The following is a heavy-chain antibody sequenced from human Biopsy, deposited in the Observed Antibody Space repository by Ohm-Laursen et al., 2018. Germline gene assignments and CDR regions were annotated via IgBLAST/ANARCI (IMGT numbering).Heavy chain of an antibody. CDR3: AKDPDFWRGGEGDF. D-gene: IGHD3-3*01. J-gene: IGHJ4*02. V-gene: IGHV3-23*01. CDR2: ISGSGGNT. Sequence: SLRLSCAASGFTFPSFTMSWVRQAPGKGLQWVSGISGSGGNTYYADSARGRFNISRDNSKSRLYLQMTGLRAEDSALYYCAKDPDFWRGGEGDFWGRGTLVTVSP. CDR1: GFTFPSFT.